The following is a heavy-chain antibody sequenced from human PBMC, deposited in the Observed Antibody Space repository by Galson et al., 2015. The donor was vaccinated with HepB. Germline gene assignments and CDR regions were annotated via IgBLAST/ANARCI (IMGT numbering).Heavy chain of an antibody. CDR2: ISGSGGST. CDR3: AKDIYTYYYDSSGYHPMFDY. Sequence: SLRLSCAASGFTFSSYAMSWVRQAPGKGLEWVSAISGSGGSTYYADSVKGRFTISRDNSKNTLYLQMNSLRAEDTAVYYCAKDIYTYYYDSSGYHPMFDYWGQGTLVTVSS. V-gene: IGHV3-23*01. J-gene: IGHJ4*02. D-gene: IGHD3-22*01. CDR1: GFTFSSYA.